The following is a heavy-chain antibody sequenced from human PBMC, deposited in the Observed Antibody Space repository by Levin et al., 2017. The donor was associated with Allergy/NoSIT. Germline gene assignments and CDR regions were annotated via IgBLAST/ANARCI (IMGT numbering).Heavy chain of an antibody. V-gene: IGHV3-11*01. J-gene: IGHJ4*02. CDR2: ISSNGRNK. CDR3: ARAFGGPDY. Sequence: GGSLRLSCAASGFTFSDYYMSWIRQAPGKGLEWISYISSNGRNKYYADSVKGRFTISRDNAKNSLYLQIDSPRAEDTALYYCARAFGGPDYWGQGTLVTVSS. D-gene: IGHD3-16*01. CDR1: GFTFSDYY.